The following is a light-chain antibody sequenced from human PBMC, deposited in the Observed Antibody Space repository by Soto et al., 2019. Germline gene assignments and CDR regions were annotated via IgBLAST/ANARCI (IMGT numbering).Light chain of an antibody. Sequence: DIGSRHTPASLLLSANDRVTLSFRASQSVSSYLAWYQQKPGQAPRLLIYDASNRATGIPARFSGSGSGTDFTLTISSLEPEDFAVYYCQQRSKWTLKFGQGTRLEIK. CDR1: QSVSSY. CDR2: DAS. CDR3: QQRSKWTLK. J-gene: IGKJ5*01. V-gene: IGKV3-11*01.